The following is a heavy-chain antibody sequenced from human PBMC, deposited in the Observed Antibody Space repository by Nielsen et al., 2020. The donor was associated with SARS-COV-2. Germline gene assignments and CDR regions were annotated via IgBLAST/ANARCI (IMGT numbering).Heavy chain of an antibody. D-gene: IGHD3-3*01. V-gene: IGHV3-30-3*01. CDR3: ARPRRPYYDFWSGTHFDY. CDR2: ISYDGSNK. J-gene: IGHJ4*02. Sequence: WIRQRPGKGLEWVAVISYDGSNKYYADSVKGRFTISRDNAKNSLYLQMNSLRAEDTAVYYCARPRRPYYDFWSGTHFDYWGQGTLVTVSS.